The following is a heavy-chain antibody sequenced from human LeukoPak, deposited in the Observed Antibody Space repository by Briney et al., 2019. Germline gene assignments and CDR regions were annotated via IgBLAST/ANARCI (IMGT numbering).Heavy chain of an antibody. CDR1: GFTVSSNY. Sequence: GGSLRLSCAASGFTVSSNYMTWVRQTPGKGLEWVSVIYSGGSTYYADSVKGRFTISRDNSKNTLYLQMNSLRVEDTAVYYCARDSVSLNAFDIWGQGTMVTVSS. CDR3: ARDSVSLNAFDI. CDR2: IYSGGST. J-gene: IGHJ3*02. V-gene: IGHV3-53*01.